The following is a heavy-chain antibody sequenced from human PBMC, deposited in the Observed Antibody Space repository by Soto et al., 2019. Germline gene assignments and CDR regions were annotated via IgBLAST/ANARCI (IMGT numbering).Heavy chain of an antibody. CDR2: INHSGST. D-gene: IGHD3-3*01. Sequence: SETLSLTCAVYGGSFSGYYWSWIRQPPGKGLEWIGEINHSGSTNYNPSLKSRVTISVDTSKNQFSLKLSSVTAADTAVYYCARGVKIFGVVIMRRFYGMDVWGQGTTVTVSS. J-gene: IGHJ6*02. V-gene: IGHV4-34*01. CDR1: GGSFSGYY. CDR3: ARGVKIFGVVIMRRFYGMDV.